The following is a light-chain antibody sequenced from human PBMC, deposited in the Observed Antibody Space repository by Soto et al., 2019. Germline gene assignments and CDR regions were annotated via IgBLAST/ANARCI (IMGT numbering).Light chain of an antibody. CDR3: SSYTFSSRIVV. CDR1: SSDVGGYNF. V-gene: IGLV2-14*01. J-gene: IGLJ3*02. CDR2: QDN. Sequence: QSALTQPASASGSPGQSITISCTGTSSDVGGYNFVSWYQQHPGKAPRLMIFQDNHRPSGVSDRFSGSKSGNTASLAISGLQDEDEADYYCSSYTFSSRIVVFGGGTKLTVL.